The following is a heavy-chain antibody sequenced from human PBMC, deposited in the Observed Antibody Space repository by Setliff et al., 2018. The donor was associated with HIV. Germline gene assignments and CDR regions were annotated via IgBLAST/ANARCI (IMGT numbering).Heavy chain of an antibody. CDR1: GFTFSDYY. J-gene: IGHJ3*02. Sequence: GGSLRLSCTASGFTFSDYYMSWIRQAPGRGLEWVSYISSSGSTIYYADSVKGRFTISRDNSKNTLYLQMTNLRADDTAVYYCAKDRAGSSDYIDALDIWGQGTMVTVSS. D-gene: IGHD6-25*01. CDR2: ISSSGSTI. V-gene: IGHV3-11*04. CDR3: AKDRAGSSDYIDALDI.